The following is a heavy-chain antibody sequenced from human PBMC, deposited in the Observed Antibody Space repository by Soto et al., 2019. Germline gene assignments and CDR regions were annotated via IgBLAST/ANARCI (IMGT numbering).Heavy chain of an antibody. CDR2: INSDGSST. J-gene: IGHJ6*02. CDR1: GFTFSSYW. CDR3: ARGDYGDPYYYYYGMDV. V-gene: IGHV3-74*01. Sequence: PGGSLRLSCAASGFTFSSYWMHWVRQAPGKGLVWVSRINSDGSSTSYADSVKGRFTISRDNAKNTLYLQMNSLRAEDTAVYYCARGDYGDPYYYYYGMDVWGQGTTVTVSS. D-gene: IGHD4-17*01.